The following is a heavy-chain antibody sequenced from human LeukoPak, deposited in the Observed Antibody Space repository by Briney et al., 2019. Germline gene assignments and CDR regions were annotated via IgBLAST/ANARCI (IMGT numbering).Heavy chain of an antibody. CDR3: ARHRCSSTTCSFDS. Sequence: GGSLRLSCAASGFTFNNYAMTWVRQTPGKGPEWFSLISWRGDTPAYAESVRGRFTISRDNAKNSLYLHMNSLRPEDTAFYHCARHRCSSTTCSFDSWGQGSLVTVSS. J-gene: IGHJ4*02. V-gene: IGHV3-20*01. CDR2: ISWRGDTP. D-gene: IGHD2-2*01. CDR1: GFTFNNYA.